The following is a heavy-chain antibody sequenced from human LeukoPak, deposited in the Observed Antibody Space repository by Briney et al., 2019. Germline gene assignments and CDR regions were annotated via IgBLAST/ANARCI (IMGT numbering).Heavy chain of an antibody. V-gene: IGHV3-11*01. CDR2: ISSSGSTI. D-gene: IGHD3-22*01. CDR1: GFTFSDYY. CDR3: ARDLYYDSSGYYYY. J-gene: IGHJ4*02. Sequence: GGSLRLSCAASGFTFSDYYMSWIRQAPGKGLEWVSYISSSGSTIYYAESVKGRFTISRDNAKNSLFLQMNSLRAEDTAVYYCARDLYYDSSGYYYYWGQGTLVTVSS.